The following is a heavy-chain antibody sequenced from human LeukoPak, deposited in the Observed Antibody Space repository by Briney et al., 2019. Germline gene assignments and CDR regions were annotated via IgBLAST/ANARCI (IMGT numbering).Heavy chain of an antibody. D-gene: IGHD6-13*01. CDR2: IKQDGSEK. V-gene: IGHV3-7*01. J-gene: IGHJ4*02. Sequence: SGGSLRLSCAASGFTSSSYWMSWVRQAPGKGLEWVANIKQDGSEKYYVDSVKGRFTISRDNAKNSLYLQMNSLRAEDTAVYYCARDLRRSSSAHYWGQGTLVTVSS. CDR3: ARDLRRSSSAHY. CDR1: GFTSSSYW.